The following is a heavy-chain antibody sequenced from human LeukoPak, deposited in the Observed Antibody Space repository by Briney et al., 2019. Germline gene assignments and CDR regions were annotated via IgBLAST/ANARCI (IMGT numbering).Heavy chain of an antibody. J-gene: IGHJ3*02. D-gene: IGHD2-15*01. CDR2: IYYSGST. CDR3: ARSTGLYCSGGSCNDAFDI. CDR1: GGSISSYY. V-gene: IGHV4-59*01. Sequence: PSETLSLTCTVSGGSISSYYWSWIRHPLGKGLERIGYIYYSGSTNYNPSLKSRVSISVDTSKNQFSVKLSSVTAADTAVYYCARSTGLYCSGGSCNDAFDIWGQGTMVTVSS.